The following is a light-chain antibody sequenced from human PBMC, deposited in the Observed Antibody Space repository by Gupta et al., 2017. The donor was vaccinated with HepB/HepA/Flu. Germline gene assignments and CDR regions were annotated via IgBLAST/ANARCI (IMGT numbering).Light chain of an antibody. V-gene: IGKV3-20*01. Sequence: LTQSPGTLSLSPGERATLSCRASQSVSSSYLAWYQQKPGQAPRLLIYGTSSRAAGIPDRCSGSGSGKDFTLTISRLEPEDVAVFYCQQYGSAPFTFGPGTKVDIK. CDR1: QSVSSSY. CDR2: GTS. CDR3: QQYGSAPFT. J-gene: IGKJ3*01.